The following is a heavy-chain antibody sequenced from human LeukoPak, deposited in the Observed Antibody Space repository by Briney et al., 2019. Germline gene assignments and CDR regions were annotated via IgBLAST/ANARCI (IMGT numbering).Heavy chain of an antibody. CDR2: ISGSGGST. D-gene: IGHD3-10*01. V-gene: IGHV3-23*01. J-gene: IGHJ6*03. Sequence: GGSLRLSCAASGFTFSSYGMSWVRQAPGKGLEWVSAISGSGGSTYYADSVKGRFTISRDNSKNTLYLQMNSLRAEDTAVYYCAREGVRTSRDYYYYYMDVWGKGTTVTISS. CDR1: GFTFSSYG. CDR3: AREGVRTSRDYYYYYMDV.